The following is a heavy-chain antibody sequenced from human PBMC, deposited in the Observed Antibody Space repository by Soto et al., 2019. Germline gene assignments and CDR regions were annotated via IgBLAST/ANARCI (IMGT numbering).Heavy chain of an antibody. Sequence: QVQLQESGPGLVKPSQTLSLTCTVSGGSIGSGSYYWSWIRQHPGKGLEWIGYIYYSGSTYYNPSLKSRVTISTDTSTNQSSLKLRSVTAADTAVYYCARAGYDRDGGGYYYFDYWGQGTLVTVSS. V-gene: IGHV4-31*03. CDR2: IYYSGST. D-gene: IGHD3-22*01. J-gene: IGHJ4*02. CDR3: ARAGYDRDGGGYYYFDY. CDR1: GGSIGSGSYY.